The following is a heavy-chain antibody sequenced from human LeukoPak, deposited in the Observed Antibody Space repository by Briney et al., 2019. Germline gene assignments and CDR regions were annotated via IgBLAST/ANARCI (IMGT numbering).Heavy chain of an antibody. CDR3: ARWSMAFDF. D-gene: IGHD5-24*01. J-gene: IGHJ4*02. CDR1: GFSFSEYY. V-gene: IGHV3-7*04. CDR2: TNQDGGAK. Sequence: GGSLRLSCATSGFSFSEYYMGWVRQAPGKGLERVAYTNQDGGAKIYVDSVKGRFTISRDNAKSSLYLEMNSLRDEDAAVYWCARWSMAFDFWGQGSRVAVSS.